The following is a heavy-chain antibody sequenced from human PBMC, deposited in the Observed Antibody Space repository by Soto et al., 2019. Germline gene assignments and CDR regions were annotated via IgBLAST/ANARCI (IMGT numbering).Heavy chain of an antibody. CDR2: IYYSGST. D-gene: IGHD3-3*01. CDR3: AREKTIFGVAYFDY. J-gene: IGHJ4*02. Sequence: SETLSLTCTVSGGSISSYYWSWIRQPPGKGLEWIGYIYYSGSTNYNPSLKSRVTISVDTSKNQFSLKLSSVTAADTAVYYCAREKTIFGVAYFDYWGQGTLVTVSS. V-gene: IGHV4-59*01. CDR1: GGSISSYY.